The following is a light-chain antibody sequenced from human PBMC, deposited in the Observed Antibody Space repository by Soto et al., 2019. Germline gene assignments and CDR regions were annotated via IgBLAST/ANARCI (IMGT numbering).Light chain of an antibody. V-gene: IGLV2-14*01. CDR2: EVS. Sequence: QSALTQPASVSGSPGQSITISCTGSKCDVGVNKFVSWYQEHPGKAPKLLIYEVSKRPPGVSNRFSGSKSGDTASLTISGLQAEDEADYYCSSYTASGVFGGGTKLTVL. J-gene: IGLJ3*02. CDR1: KCDVGVNKF. CDR3: SSYTASGV.